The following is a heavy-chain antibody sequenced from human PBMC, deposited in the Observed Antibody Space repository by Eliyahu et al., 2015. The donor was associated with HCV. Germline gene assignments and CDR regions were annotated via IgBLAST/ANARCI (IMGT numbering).Heavy chain of an antibody. Sequence: EVQLVESGGGLVQPGRSLRLSCAAXGFTFXXXXIHWVRQVPGGGGLWVXGISWNXGTIGYADSVKGRFTISRDNAKNTLYLQMNSLRAEDTALYYCAKDGGSGSYLGGFYYYYAMDVWGQGTTVTVSS. CDR3: AKDGGSGSYLGGFYYYYAMDV. J-gene: IGHJ6*02. D-gene: IGHD3-10*01. V-gene: IGHV3-9*01. CDR1: GFTFXXXX. CDR2: ISWNXGTI.